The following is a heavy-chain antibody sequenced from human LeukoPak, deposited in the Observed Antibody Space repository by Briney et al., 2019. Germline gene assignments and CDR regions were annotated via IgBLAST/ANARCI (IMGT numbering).Heavy chain of an antibody. V-gene: IGHV1-8*01. Sequence: ASVKVSCKASGYTFTSYDINWVRQATGQGLEWMGWMNPNSGKTGYAQNFQGRVTMTRSASINTAYMELSSLTSDDTAVYYCARSSVGARRRIDYWGQGTLVTVSS. J-gene: IGHJ4*02. CDR3: ARSSVGARRRIDY. CDR2: MNPNSGKT. D-gene: IGHD1-26*01. CDR1: GYTFTSYD.